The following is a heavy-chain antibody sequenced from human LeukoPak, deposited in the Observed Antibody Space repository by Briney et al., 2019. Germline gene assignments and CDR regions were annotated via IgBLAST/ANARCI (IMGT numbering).Heavy chain of an antibody. CDR3: ARGATTTRFGRFDP. D-gene: IGHD4-17*01. V-gene: IGHV3-30*04. Sequence: HPGGSLRLSCAASGFTFSSYAMHWVRQAPGKGLEWVAVISYDGSNKYYADSVKGRFTISRDNPKKSLYLQMNSLRAEDTAVYYCARGATTTRFGRFDPWGQGTLVIVSS. CDR2: ISYDGSNK. CDR1: GFTFSSYA. J-gene: IGHJ5*02.